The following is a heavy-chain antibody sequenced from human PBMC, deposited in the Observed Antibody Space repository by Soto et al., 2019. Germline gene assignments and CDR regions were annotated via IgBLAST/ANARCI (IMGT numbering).Heavy chain of an antibody. J-gene: IGHJ4*02. CDR3: ARYVRDFLPRVRYFDWVQPAEFDY. D-gene: IGHD3-9*01. CDR1: GYTFTSYG. V-gene: IGHV1-18*01. Sequence: QVQLVQSGAEVKKPGASVKVSCKASGYTFTSYGISWVRQAPGQGLEWMGWISAYNGNTNYAQKLQVRVTMTTDTSTSTAYMELRSLRSDDTAVYYCARYVRDFLPRVRYFDWVQPAEFDYWGQGTLVTVSS. CDR2: ISAYNGNT.